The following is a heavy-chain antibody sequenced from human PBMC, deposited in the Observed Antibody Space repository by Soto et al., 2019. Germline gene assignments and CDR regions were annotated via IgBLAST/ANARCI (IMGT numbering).Heavy chain of an antibody. V-gene: IGHV1-18*01. CDR2: INTYNGHT. Sequence: QVQLVQSGTEVKKPGASVKVSCKASGYTFTNYGISWVRQAPGQGLEWLAWINTYNGHTNYAQKLQGRVTLTTDTSTSTAYMELTGLRSDDTAVYYCARNLLYSSRSTVRFDIWGQGTMVTVPS. CDR3: ARNLLYSSRSTVRFDI. D-gene: IGHD6-13*01. J-gene: IGHJ3*02. CDR1: GYTFTNYG.